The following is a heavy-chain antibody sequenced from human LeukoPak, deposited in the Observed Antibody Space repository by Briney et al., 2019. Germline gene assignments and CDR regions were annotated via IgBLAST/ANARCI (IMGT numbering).Heavy chain of an antibody. V-gene: IGHV3-30*02. D-gene: IGHD3-10*01. Sequence: GGSLRLSCAASGFTFSSYGMHWVRQAPGKGLEWVAFIRYDGSNKYYADSVKGRFTISRDNFKNTLYLQMNSLRAEDTAVYYCARDTRNYYGSGSYYFDYWGQGTLVTVSS. CDR3: ARDTRNYYGSGSYYFDY. CDR1: GFTFSSYG. J-gene: IGHJ4*02. CDR2: IRYDGSNK.